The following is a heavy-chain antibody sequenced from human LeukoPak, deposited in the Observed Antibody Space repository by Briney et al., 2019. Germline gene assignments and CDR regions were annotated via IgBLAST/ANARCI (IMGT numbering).Heavy chain of an antibody. CDR2: INQDGNKK. Sequence: PPGGSLRLSCAASGLTLSRYWMTWVRQAPGKGLEWVANINQDGNKKYYVDSVKGRFTISRDNAKNSLYLQMNSLRAEDTAVYYCAKDATAVVGTVYMDVWGKGTTVTISS. J-gene: IGHJ6*03. CDR3: AKDATAVVGTVYMDV. CDR1: GLTLSRYW. D-gene: IGHD6-13*01. V-gene: IGHV3-7*01.